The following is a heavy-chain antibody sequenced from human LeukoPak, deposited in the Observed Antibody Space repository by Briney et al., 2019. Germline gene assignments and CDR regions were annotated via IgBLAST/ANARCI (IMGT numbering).Heavy chain of an antibody. J-gene: IGHJ6*03. CDR1: GFTVSKNY. V-gene: IGHV3-66*02. CDR2: IFGGD. CDR3: ARVYGSGSYYYMDV. Sequence: GGSLRLSCIASGFTVSKNYMSWVRQAPGKGLERVSVIFGGDKYADSVKGRFTISRDNSKNTLHLQMNSLRAEDTAVYYCARVYGSGSYYYMDVWGKGTTVTVSS. D-gene: IGHD3-10*01.